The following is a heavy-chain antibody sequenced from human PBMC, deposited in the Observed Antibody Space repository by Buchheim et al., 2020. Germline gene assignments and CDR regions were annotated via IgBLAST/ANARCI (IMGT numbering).Heavy chain of an antibody. D-gene: IGHD5-24*01. J-gene: IGHJ4*01. CDR3: ARRMKKGGYNPIDY. V-gene: IGHV3-11*01. CDR2: ISDTGNNV. Sequence: QVQLVESGGGLVKPGGSLRLSCAASGFTFSTYYMNWVRQAPGRGLEWLSYISDTGNNVYYVDSVKGRFTISRDNAKNSLFLQMNNLGAEDTAVYYCARRMKKGGYNPIDYWGQGTL. CDR1: GFTFSTYY.